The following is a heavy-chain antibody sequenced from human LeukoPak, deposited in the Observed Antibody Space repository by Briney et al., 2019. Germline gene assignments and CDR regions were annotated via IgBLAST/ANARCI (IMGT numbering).Heavy chain of an antibody. CDR2: INPNSGGT. Sequence: ASVKVSCKASGYTFTGYYMHRVRQAPGQGLEWMGWINPNSGGTNYAQKFQGWVTMTRDTSISTAYMELSRLRSDDTAVYYCARGHYYGSGSPTEGQFDYWGQGTLVTVSS. CDR3: ARGHYYGSGSPTEGQFDY. J-gene: IGHJ4*02. CDR1: GYTFTGYY. D-gene: IGHD3-10*01. V-gene: IGHV1-2*04.